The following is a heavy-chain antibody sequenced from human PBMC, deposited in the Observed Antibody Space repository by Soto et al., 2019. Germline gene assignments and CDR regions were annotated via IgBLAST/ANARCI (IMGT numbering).Heavy chain of an antibody. CDR1: GGSFSGYY. V-gene: IGHV4-34*01. D-gene: IGHD3-3*01. J-gene: IGHJ4*02. CDR3: ARRRTIFGVVIMPDY. CDR2: INHSGST. Sequence: PWETLSLTCAVYGGSFSGYYWSWIRQPPGKGLEWIGEINHSGSTNYNPSLKSRVTISVDTSKNQFSLKLSSVTAADTAVYYCARRRTIFGVVIMPDYWGQGTLVTVSS.